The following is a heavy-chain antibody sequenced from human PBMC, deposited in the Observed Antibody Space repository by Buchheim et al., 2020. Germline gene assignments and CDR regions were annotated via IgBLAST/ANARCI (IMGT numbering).Heavy chain of an antibody. CDR3: ARRVRGAVAGKHYYYYYMDV. V-gene: IGHV4-39*01. Sequence: QLQLQESGPGLVKPSETLSLTCTVSGGSISSSSYYWGWIRQPPGKGLEWIGSIYYSGSTYYNPSLKSRVTISVATSKNKFSLKLSSVTAADTAVYYCARRVRGAVAGKHYYYYYMDVWGKGTT. J-gene: IGHJ6*03. CDR2: IYYSGST. CDR1: GGSISSSSYY. D-gene: IGHD6-19*01.